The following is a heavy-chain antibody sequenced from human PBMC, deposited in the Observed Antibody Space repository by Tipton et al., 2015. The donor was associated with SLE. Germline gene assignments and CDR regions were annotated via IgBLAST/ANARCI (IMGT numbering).Heavy chain of an antibody. CDR3: ARAPVAGLFDY. Sequence: LRLSCTVSGGSISSYYWSWIRQPPGKGLEWIGYIYYSGSTNYNPPLKSRVTISVDTSKNQFSLKLSSVTAADTAVYYCARAPVAGLFDYWGQGTLVTVSS. CDR2: IYYSGST. J-gene: IGHJ4*02. CDR1: GGSISSYY. D-gene: IGHD6-19*01. V-gene: IGHV4-59*01.